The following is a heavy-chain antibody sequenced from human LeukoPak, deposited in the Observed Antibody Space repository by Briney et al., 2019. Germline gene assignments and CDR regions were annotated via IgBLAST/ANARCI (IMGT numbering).Heavy chain of an antibody. CDR2: TYGGGST. CDR3: ARGGRDAFDI. J-gene: IGHJ3*02. V-gene: IGHV3-53*01. CDR1: GFSFSGNY. Sequence: GGSLRLSCAASGFSFSGNYISWVRRAPGQGLEWVSVTYGGGSTYYADSVKGRFTISRDNSKNTLFLQMNSLRAEDTAVYYCARGGRDAFDIWGQGTMVTVSS.